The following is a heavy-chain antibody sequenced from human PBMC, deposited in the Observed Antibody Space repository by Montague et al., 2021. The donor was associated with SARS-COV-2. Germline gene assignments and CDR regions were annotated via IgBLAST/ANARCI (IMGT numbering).Heavy chain of an antibody. Sequence: SETLSLTCAVYGGSFSGHYWSWIRQPPGKGLEWIGEINHSGSTNYNPSLKSRVTISVDTSKNQFSLKLSSVTAADTAVYYCARANGYYFDYWGQGTLVTVSP. CDR2: INHSGST. CDR3: ARANGYYFDY. V-gene: IGHV4-34*01. CDR1: GGSFSGHY. D-gene: IGHD2-8*01. J-gene: IGHJ4*02.